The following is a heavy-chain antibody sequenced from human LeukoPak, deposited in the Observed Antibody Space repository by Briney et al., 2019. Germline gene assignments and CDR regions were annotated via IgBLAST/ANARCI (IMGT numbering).Heavy chain of an antibody. V-gene: IGHV3-21*01. J-gene: IGHJ6*03. D-gene: IGHD3-10*01. CDR2: ISSSSSYI. Sequence: GGSLRLSCAASGFTFSSYAMSWVRQAPGKGLEWVSSISSSSSYIYYADSVKGRFTISRDNAKNSLYLQMNSLRAEDTAVYYCARESLLWFGDVEYYYYMDVWGKGTTVTVSS. CDR3: ARESLLWFGDVEYYYYMDV. CDR1: GFTFSSYA.